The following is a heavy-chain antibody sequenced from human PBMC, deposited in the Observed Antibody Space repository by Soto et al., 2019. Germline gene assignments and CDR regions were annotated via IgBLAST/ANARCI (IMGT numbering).Heavy chain of an antibody. J-gene: IGHJ4*02. CDR3: ARAYRDLRDHFSF. V-gene: IGHV3-66*01. CDR1: GYIVNSNY. Sequence: PGGSLRLSCAAPGYIVNSNYMSCVRQGPAKGLEWVSVLYSGGTTYYADSVRGRFTISRDNSKNTLYLQMNRLRAEDTAVYYWARAYRDLRDHFSFCGQGTPVIVSS. CDR2: LYSGGTT.